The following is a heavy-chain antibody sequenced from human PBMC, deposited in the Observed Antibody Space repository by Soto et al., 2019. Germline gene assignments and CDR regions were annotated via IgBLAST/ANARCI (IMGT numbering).Heavy chain of an antibody. CDR1: GFTFSSYS. CDR3: ASEGRWELLRAFDI. CDR2: ISSSSSTI. D-gene: IGHD1-26*01. J-gene: IGHJ3*02. Sequence: GGSLRLSCAASGFTFSSYSMNWVRQAPGKGLEWVSYISSSSSTIYYADSVKGRFTISRDNAKNSLYLQMNSLRDEDTAVDYCASEGRWELLRAFDIWGQGTMVTVSS. V-gene: IGHV3-48*02.